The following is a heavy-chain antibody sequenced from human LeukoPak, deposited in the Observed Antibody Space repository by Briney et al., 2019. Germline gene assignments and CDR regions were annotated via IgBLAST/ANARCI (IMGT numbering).Heavy chain of an antibody. Sequence: GGSLRLSCAASGFTFSNHAMTWVRQAPGKGLEWVSEITGGGSSTYYADSVKGRFTISRDNSKNTMFLQMNSVRAEDTATYYCAREWFDFDYWGQGILVTVSS. J-gene: IGHJ4*02. CDR1: GFTFSNHA. CDR2: ITGGGSST. CDR3: AREWFDFDY. D-gene: IGHD3-22*01. V-gene: IGHV3-23*01.